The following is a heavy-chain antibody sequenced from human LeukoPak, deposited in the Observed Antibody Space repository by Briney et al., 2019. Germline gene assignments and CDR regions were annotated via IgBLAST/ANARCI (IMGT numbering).Heavy chain of an antibody. J-gene: IGHJ4*02. Sequence: ASVKVSCKASGYTFTSYYMHWVRQAPGQGLEGMGLINPSGGSTSYAQKFQGRVTMARDTSTSTVYMELSSLRSEDTAVYYCARERIDYYGSGSYSIDYWGQGTLVSVSS. D-gene: IGHD3-10*01. CDR1: GYTFTSYY. V-gene: IGHV1-46*01. CDR3: ARERIDYYGSGSYSIDY. CDR2: INPSGGST.